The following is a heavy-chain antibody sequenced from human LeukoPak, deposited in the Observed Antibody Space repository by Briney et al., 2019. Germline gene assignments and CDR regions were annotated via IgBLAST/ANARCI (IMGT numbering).Heavy chain of an antibody. J-gene: IGHJ3*02. CDR2: INPNSGAT. V-gene: IGHV1-2*02. CDR1: GYTFTGYY. CDR3: ARDVMGDMVTTIFAFDI. Sequence: ASVKVSCKASGYTFTGYYMHWVRQAPGQGLEWIGWINPNSGATNYAQKFQGRVTMTRDTSINTAYMELSRLRSDDTAVFYCARDVMGDMVTTIFAFDIWGQGTMVTVSS. D-gene: IGHD5-12*01.